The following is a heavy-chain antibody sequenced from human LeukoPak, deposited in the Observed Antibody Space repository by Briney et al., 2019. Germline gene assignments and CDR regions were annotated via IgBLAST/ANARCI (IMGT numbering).Heavy chain of an antibody. J-gene: IGHJ6*02. V-gene: IGHV3-30*18. CDR3: AKDQGIGTTRYYYYGMDV. CDR2: ISYDGSNK. D-gene: IGHD4-17*01. Sequence: GGSLRLSCAASGFTFSSYGMHWVRQAPGKGLEWVAVISYDGSNKYYADSVKGRFTTSRDNSKNTLYLQMNSLRAEDTAVYYCAKDQGIGTTRYYYYGMDVWGQGTTVTVSS. CDR1: GFTFSSYG.